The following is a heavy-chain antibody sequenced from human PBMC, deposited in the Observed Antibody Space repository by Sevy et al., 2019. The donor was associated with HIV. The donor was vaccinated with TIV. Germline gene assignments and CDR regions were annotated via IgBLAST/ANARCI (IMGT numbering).Heavy chain of an antibody. V-gene: IGHV1-69*13. CDR2: IIPIFGTA. CDR3: ASEGGYDKPGY. Sequence: ASVKVSCKASGGTFSSYAISWVRQAPGQGLEWMGGIIPIFGTANYAQNFQGRVTITADESTSTAYMELSSLRSEDTAVYYCASEGGYDKPGYWGQGTLVTVSS. CDR1: GGTFSSYA. J-gene: IGHJ4*02. D-gene: IGHD5-12*01.